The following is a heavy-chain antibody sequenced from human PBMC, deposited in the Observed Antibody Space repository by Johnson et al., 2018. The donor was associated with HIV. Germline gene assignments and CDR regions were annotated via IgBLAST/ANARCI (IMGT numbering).Heavy chain of an antibody. CDR3: ARGGLTYYYDSSGYPDAFDI. CDR1: GFTFSDYY. Sequence: VQLVESGGGLVKPGGYLRLSCAASGFTFSDYYMSWIRQAPGKGLEWVSYISMSGRTIYYADSVTGRFTISRDNSKNTLYLQMNSLRAEDTAVYYCARGGLTYYYDSSGYPDAFDIWGQGTMVTVSS. V-gene: IGHV3-11*04. J-gene: IGHJ3*02. CDR2: ISMSGRTI. D-gene: IGHD3-22*01.